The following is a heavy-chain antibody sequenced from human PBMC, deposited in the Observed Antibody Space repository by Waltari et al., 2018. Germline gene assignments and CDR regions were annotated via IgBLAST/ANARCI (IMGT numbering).Heavy chain of an antibody. J-gene: IGHJ2*01. CDR1: GGSISSGGYY. D-gene: IGHD6-13*01. V-gene: IGHV4-31*03. CDR3: ARAPYHSSSWGWYFDL. CDR2: IYYSGST. Sequence: QVQLQESGPGLVKPSQTLSLTCTVSGGSISSGGYYWSWIRQHPGKGLEWIGYIYYSGSTYYNPSRKSRVTISVDTSKNQFSLKLSSVTAADTAVYYCARAPYHSSSWGWYFDLWGRGTLVTVSS.